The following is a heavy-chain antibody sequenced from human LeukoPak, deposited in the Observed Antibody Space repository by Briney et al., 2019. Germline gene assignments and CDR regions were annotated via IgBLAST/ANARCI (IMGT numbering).Heavy chain of an antibody. D-gene: IGHD3-10*01. CDR2: IYQSGHA. CDR3: ASLRFGDSYFDF. Sequence: PSETLSLTCKVSNYSVRSDLHWSWIRQSPGRGLVWIASIYQSGHAYYSPSLKSRVLISFDTSKKELSLKINSVTATDTALYYCASLRFGDSYFDFWGQGTQVTVSS. J-gene: IGHJ4*02. V-gene: IGHV4-38-2*02. CDR1: NYSVRSDLH.